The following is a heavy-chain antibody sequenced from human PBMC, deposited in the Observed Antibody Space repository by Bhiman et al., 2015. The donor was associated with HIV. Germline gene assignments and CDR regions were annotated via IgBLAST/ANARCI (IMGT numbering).Heavy chain of an antibody. CDR3: ARGRIAARLWYFDY. CDR2: ISRTSSYI. D-gene: IGHD6-6*01. J-gene: IGHJ4*02. Sequence: EVQLVVSGGGLVQPGGSLRLSCAASGFTFSSYSMNWVRQAPGKGLEWVSSISRTSSYIYYADSVKGRFTVSRDNAKNSLFLQMNSLRAEDTAVFYCARGRIAARLWYFDYWGPGNPGHRLL. V-gene: IGHV3-21*01. CDR1: GFTFSSYS.